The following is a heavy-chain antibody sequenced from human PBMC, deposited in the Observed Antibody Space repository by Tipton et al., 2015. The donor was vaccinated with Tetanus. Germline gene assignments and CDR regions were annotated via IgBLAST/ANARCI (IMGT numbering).Heavy chain of an antibody. Sequence: SLRLSCAASGFSFRQYDMNWVRQAPGKGPEWVSSISTHSGYIKYADSVRGRFTISRDNAKDSVFLQMDSLRAEDSAVYYCARDPGFSSNYFYYGMDFWGPGTTVIVSS. J-gene: IGHJ6*02. V-gene: IGHV3-21*01. CDR3: ARDPGFSSNYFYYGMDF. D-gene: IGHD1-14*01. CDR2: ISTHSGYI. CDR1: GFSFRQYD.